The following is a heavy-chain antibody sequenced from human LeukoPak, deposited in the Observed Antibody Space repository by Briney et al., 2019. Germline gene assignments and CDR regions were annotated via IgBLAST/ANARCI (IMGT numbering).Heavy chain of an antibody. Sequence: GGSLRLSCAASGFTFSSYAMSRVRQAPGKGLEWVSGISGSGGSTYYADSVKGRFTISRDSSKNTLYLQMNSLRAEDTAVYYCAERGAEVGATIAPGDYWGQGTLVTVSS. CDR1: GFTFSSYA. CDR2: ISGSGGST. J-gene: IGHJ4*02. D-gene: IGHD1-26*01. CDR3: AERGAEVGATIAPGDY. V-gene: IGHV3-23*01.